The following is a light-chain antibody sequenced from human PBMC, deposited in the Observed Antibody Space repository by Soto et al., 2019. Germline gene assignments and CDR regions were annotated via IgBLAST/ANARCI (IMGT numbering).Light chain of an antibody. Sequence: SYELTQLSSVSVAPGQTANITCGGRNIGSKSVHWYQQKSGQAPVVVIYKDTDRPSGIPERFSGSNSGNTATLTISRVEAGDEADYYCQVWDNSRAVLGGGTKLTVL. CDR1: NIGSKS. CDR2: KDT. J-gene: IGLJ2*01. V-gene: IGLV3-21*04. CDR3: QVWDNSRAV.